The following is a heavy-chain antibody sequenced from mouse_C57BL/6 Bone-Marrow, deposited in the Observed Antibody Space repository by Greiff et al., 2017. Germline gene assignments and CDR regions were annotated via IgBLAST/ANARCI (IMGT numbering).Heavy chain of an antibody. D-gene: IGHD1-1*01. CDR2: INPNNGGT. Sequence: EVQLQQSGPELVKPGASVKISCKASGYTFTDYYMNWVKQSHGKSLKWIGDINPNNGGTSYNQKLKGKATLTVDKSSSTAYMELRSLTSEDSAVYYCARDYYGSSWYFDYWGQGTILTVSS. CDR3: ARDYYGSSWYFDY. V-gene: IGHV1-26*01. CDR1: GYTFTDYY. J-gene: IGHJ2*01.